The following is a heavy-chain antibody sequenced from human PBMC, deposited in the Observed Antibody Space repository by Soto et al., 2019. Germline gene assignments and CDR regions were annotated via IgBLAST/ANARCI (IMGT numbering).Heavy chain of an antibody. CDR3: SKWDGYGDQ. D-gene: IGHD5-12*01. CDR1: GFTFSTNS. CDR2: ISGGGDST. V-gene: IGHV3-23*01. Sequence: EVQLLESGGGLVQPGGSLRLSCAASGFTFSTNSMTWVRQAPGKGLEWVCGISGGGDSTHYADSVKGRFTISGDNSKNMVYLQMNSLTADDTAVYFCSKWDGYGDQWGQGTLVTVSS. J-gene: IGHJ5*02.